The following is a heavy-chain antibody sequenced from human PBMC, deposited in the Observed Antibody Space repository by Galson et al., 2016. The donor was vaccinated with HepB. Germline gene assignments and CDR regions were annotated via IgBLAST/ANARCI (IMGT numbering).Heavy chain of an antibody. D-gene: IGHD3-22*01. Sequence: SLRLSCAASGFTFSSYAMHWVRQAPGKGLEWVAVISSDGASKHYADSVKGRFTISRDNSKNTLNLQMNSLRGEDTAVYFCAKKITGVYYPFDSWGQRTMVTVSS. J-gene: IGHJ4*02. CDR2: ISSDGASK. V-gene: IGHV3-30*04. CDR3: AKKITGVYYPFDS. CDR1: GFTFSSYA.